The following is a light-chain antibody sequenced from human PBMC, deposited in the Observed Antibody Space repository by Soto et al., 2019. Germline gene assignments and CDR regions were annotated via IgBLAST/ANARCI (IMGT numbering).Light chain of an antibody. CDR1: QSISSL. CDR2: DAY. V-gene: IGKV1-5*01. J-gene: IGKJ4*01. CDR3: QQYYTYSSLT. Sequence: DIQMPQSPSTLSASVGDRVTITCRARQSISSLLAWYQQKLGRGPRLLVYDAYSLESGVPSRFSGSGYGTECTLTISSLQADDFATYYCQQYYTYSSLTFGGGTKVDIK.